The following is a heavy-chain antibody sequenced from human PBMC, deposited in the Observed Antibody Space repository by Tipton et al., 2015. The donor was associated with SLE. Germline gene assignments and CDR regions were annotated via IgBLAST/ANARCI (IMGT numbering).Heavy chain of an antibody. CDR3: ARDLDSYLYYFDY. J-gene: IGHJ4*02. V-gene: IGHV3-21*01. Sequence: GSLRLSCAASGFTFSSYSMNWVRQAPGKGLEWVSSISSSSSYICYADSVKGRFTISRDNAKNSLYLQMNSLRAEDTAVYYCARDLDSYLYYFDYWGQGTLVTVSS. CDR2: ISSSSSYI. CDR1: GFTFSSYS. D-gene: IGHD5-18*01.